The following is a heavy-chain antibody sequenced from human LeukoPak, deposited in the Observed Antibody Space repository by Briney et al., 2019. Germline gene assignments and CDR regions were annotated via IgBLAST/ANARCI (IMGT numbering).Heavy chain of an antibody. J-gene: IGHJ6*02. CDR3: ARSLVVPAARGSYYYYGMDV. V-gene: IGHV1-2*04. CDR1: GYTFTGYY. D-gene: IGHD2-2*01. CDR2: INPNSGGT. Sequence: ASVKVSCKASGYTFTGYYMRWVRQAPGQGLEWMGWINPNSGGTNYAQKFQGWVIMTRDTSISTAYMELSRLRSDDTAVYYCARSLVVPAARGSYYYYGMDVWGQGTTVTVSS.